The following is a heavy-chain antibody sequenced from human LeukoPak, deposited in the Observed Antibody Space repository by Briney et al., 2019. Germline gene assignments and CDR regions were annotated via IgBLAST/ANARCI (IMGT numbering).Heavy chain of an antibody. V-gene: IGHV4-4*09. Sequence: PSETLSLTCTVSGGSISSYYWSWFRHPPGKGLEWIGYIYTSGSTNYNPSLKSRVTISVDTSKNQFSPKLSSVTAADTPVYYCARRNSQGAAAGPYYYYYYMDVWGKGTTVTVSS. CDR3: ARRNSQGAAAGPYYYYYYMDV. CDR2: IYTSGST. CDR1: GGSISSYY. D-gene: IGHD6-13*01. J-gene: IGHJ6*03.